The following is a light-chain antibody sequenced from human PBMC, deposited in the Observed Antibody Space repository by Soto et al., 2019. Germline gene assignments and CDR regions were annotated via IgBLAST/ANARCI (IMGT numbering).Light chain of an antibody. J-gene: IGKJ1*01. Sequence: EIVLTQSPGTLSLSPGERATLSVRASQSVSNNYLAWYQQKPGQAPRLLIYGASNRATGIPDRFSGSGSGTDFTLTISRLEPEDFAVYYCQKYGSSGTFGQGTKVDIK. CDR3: QKYGSSGT. CDR2: GAS. V-gene: IGKV3-20*01. CDR1: QSVSNNY.